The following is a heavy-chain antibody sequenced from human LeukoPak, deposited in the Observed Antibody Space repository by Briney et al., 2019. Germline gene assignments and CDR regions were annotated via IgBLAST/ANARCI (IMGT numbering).Heavy chain of an antibody. CDR3: ARGPRFLEMATIVSKFDS. Sequence: SETPSLTCAVYGGSFSGYYWSCIRQPPGKGLEWIGEINHSGRTNYNPSLKSRVTISVDTSKNQFSLKLSSVTAADTAVYYCARGPRFLEMATIVSKFDSWGQGTLVTVSS. CDR2: INHSGRT. J-gene: IGHJ4*02. D-gene: IGHD5-24*01. V-gene: IGHV4-34*01. CDR1: GGSFSGYY.